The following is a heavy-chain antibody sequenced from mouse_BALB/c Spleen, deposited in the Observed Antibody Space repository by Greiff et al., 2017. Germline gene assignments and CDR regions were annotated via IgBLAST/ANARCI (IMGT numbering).Heavy chain of an antibody. V-gene: IGHV1S81*02. CDR3: ARTGRDYFDY. D-gene: IGHD4-1*01. CDR1: GYTFTSYW. J-gene: IGHJ2*01. Sequence: QVQLQQSGAELAKPGASVKMSCKASGYTFTSYWMHWVKQRPGQGLEWIGEINPSNGRTNYNEKFKSKATLTVDKSSSTAYMQLSSLTSEDSAVYYCARTGRDYFDYWGQGTTLTVSS. CDR2: INPSNGRT.